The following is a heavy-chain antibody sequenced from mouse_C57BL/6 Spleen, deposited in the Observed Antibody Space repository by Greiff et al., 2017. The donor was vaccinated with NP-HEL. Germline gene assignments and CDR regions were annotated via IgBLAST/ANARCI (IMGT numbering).Heavy chain of an antibody. Sequence: VQLQQSGAELVKPGASVKLSCKASGYTFTSYWMQWVKQRPGQGLEWIGEIDPSDSYTNYNQKFKGKATLTVDTSSSTAYMQLSSLTSEDSAVYYCARRGKLYYGNYEAMDYWGQGTSVTVSS. CDR2: IDPSDSYT. CDR3: ARRGKLYYGNYEAMDY. J-gene: IGHJ4*01. D-gene: IGHD2-1*01. V-gene: IGHV1-50*01. CDR1: GYTFTSYW.